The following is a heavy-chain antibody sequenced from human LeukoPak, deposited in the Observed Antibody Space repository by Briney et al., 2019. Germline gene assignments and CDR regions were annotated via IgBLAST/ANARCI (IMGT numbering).Heavy chain of an antibody. CDR2: IYYSGST. CDR1: GGSISSSSYY. CDR3: ARQTVGATLGGY. Sequence: SETLSLTCTVSGGSISSSSYYRGWIRQPPGKGLEWIGSIYYSGSTYYNPSLKSRVTISVDTSKHQFSLKLSSVTAADTAVYYCARQTVGATLGGYWGQGTLVTVSS. V-gene: IGHV4-39*01. D-gene: IGHD1-26*01. J-gene: IGHJ4*02.